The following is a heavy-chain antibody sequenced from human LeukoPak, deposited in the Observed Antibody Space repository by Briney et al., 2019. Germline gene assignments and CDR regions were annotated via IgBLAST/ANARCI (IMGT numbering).Heavy chain of an antibody. CDR3: ARGQDVGNGDFDY. J-gene: IGHJ4*02. V-gene: IGHV1-8*02. Sequence: ASVKVSCKASGGTFSSYAINWVRQATGQGLEWMGWMNPNSGNTGYAQKFQGRVTMTRNTSIGTAYMELSSLRSEDTAVYYCARGQDVGNGDFDYWGQGTLVTVSS. CDR1: GGTFSSYA. CDR2: MNPNSGNT. D-gene: IGHD2-15*01.